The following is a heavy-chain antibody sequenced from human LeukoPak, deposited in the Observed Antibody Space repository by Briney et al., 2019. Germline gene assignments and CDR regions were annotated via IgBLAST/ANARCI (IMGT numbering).Heavy chain of an antibody. CDR1: GYTFTDYY. J-gene: IGHJ4*02. CDR3: ATLWLPFDY. D-gene: IGHD5-24*01. V-gene: IGHV1-69-2*01. CDR2: VDPEDGET. Sequence: ASVEVSCKVSGYTFTDYYMHWVNQAPGKGLEWLGLVDPEDGETIYAEKFQGRVTITADTSTDTAYMELSSLRSEDTAVYYCATLWLPFDYWGQGTLVTVSS.